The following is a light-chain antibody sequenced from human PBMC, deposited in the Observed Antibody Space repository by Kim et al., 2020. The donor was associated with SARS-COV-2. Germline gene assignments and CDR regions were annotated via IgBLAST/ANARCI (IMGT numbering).Light chain of an antibody. J-gene: IGLJ3*02. Sequence: QSVLTPPPSVSGAPGQRVTISCTGSSSNIGAGYDVHWYQQLPGTAPKLLIYGNSNRPSGVPDRFSGSKSGTSASLAITGLQAEDEADYYCQSYDSSLSGPKWVFGGGTQLTVL. CDR3: QSYDSSLSGPKWV. V-gene: IGLV1-40*01. CDR1: SSNIGAGYD. CDR2: GNS.